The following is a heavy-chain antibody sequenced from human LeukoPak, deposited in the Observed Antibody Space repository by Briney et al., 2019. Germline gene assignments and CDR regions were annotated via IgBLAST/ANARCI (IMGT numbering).Heavy chain of an antibody. CDR3: ARWGRYYYGSGSYYNYYYYYMDV. CDR2: INHSGST. D-gene: IGHD3-10*01. J-gene: IGHJ6*03. CDR1: GGSFSGYY. Sequence: SETLSLTCAVYGGSFSGYYWSWIRQPPGKGLEWIGEINHSGSTNYNPSLKSRVTISVDTSKNQFSLKLSSVTAADTAVYYCARWGRYYYGSGSYYNYYYYYMDVWGKGTTVTVSS. V-gene: IGHV4-34*01.